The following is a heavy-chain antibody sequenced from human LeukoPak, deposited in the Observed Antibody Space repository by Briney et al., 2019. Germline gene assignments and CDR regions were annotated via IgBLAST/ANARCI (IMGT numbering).Heavy chain of an antibody. D-gene: IGHD3-16*01. CDR3: GKVGHSVWHGRDV. V-gene: IGHV3-9*01. CDR1: GFTFDDYA. Sequence: PGGSLSLSCAASGFTFDDYAMYWGRQAPGKGLGWVSDISRNSGSIGYADSVKGRFTISRDNAKNPLYLQMNRLSAEDTGLYYCGKVGHSVWHGRDVWGQGTTVSVSS. J-gene: IGHJ6*02. CDR2: ISRNSGSI.